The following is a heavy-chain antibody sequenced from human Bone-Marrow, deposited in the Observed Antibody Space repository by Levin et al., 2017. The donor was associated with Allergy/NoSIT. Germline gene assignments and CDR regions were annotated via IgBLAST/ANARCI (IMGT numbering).Heavy chain of an antibody. D-gene: IGHD3-10*01. J-gene: IGHJ4*02. V-gene: IGHV3-33*01. Sequence: GGSLRLSCAASGFTFSSYGMHWVRQAPGKGLEWVAVIWYDGSNKYYADSVKGRFTISRDNSKNTLYLQMNSLRAEDTAVYYCARDAPDSYYGSGSYYNGWTLCDYWGQGTLVTVSS. CDR3: ARDAPDSYYGSGSYYNGWTLCDY. CDR2: IWYDGSNK. CDR1: GFTFSSYG.